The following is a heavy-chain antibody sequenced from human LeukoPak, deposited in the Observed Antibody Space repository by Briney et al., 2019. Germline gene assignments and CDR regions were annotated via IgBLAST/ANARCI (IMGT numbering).Heavy chain of an antibody. CDR1: GYTFNAYY. CDR3: ASEAFCASGNCYLQRVAS. J-gene: IGHJ4*02. Sequence: ASVKVSCKPSGYTFNAYYMHWVRQAPGLGPEWVGWIDPKTGNTRYAQKFQGRVTITRDTPIGTVYMELSSLKSDDTAVYYCASEAFCASGNCYLQRVASWGPGTLVTVSS. V-gene: IGHV1-2*02. D-gene: IGHD3-22*01. CDR2: IDPKTGNT.